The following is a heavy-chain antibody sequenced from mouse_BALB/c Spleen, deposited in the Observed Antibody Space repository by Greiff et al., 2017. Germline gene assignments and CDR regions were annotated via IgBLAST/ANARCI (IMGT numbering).Heavy chain of an antibody. J-gene: IGHJ3*01. V-gene: IGHV5-4*02. CDR3: ARDLNYRNTFAY. D-gene: IGHD2-5*01. Sequence: DVMLVESGGGLVKPGGSLKLSCAASGFTFSDYYMYWVRQTPEKRLEWVATISDGGSYTYYPDSVKGRFTISRDNAKNNLYLQMSSLKSEDTAMYYYARDLNYRNTFAYWGQGTLVTVSA. CDR2: ISDGGSYT. CDR1: GFTFSDYY.